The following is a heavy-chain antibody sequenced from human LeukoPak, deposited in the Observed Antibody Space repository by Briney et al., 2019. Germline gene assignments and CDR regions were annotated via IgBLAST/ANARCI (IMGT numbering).Heavy chain of an antibody. D-gene: IGHD1-7*01. V-gene: IGHV4-38-2*02. CDR2: IYHSGST. Sequence: SETLSLTCTVSGYSISSGYFWGWIRQPPGKGLEWIGSIYHSGSTYYNPSLKSRVTISVDTSKNQFSLKLSSMTAADTAVYYCARDGGLELPLGWFDPWGRGTLVIVSS. J-gene: IGHJ5*02. CDR3: ARDGGLELPLGWFDP. CDR1: GYSISSGYF.